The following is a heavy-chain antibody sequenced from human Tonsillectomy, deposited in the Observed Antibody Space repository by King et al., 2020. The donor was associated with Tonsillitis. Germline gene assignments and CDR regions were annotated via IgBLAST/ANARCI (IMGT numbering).Heavy chain of an antibody. CDR2: IYYSGST. V-gene: IGHV4-59*01. D-gene: IGHD3-3*01. CDR1: GGSIRSYY. CDR3: ARDTLVFGGYYMDV. J-gene: IGHJ6*03. Sequence: LQLQESGPGLVKPSETLSLTCTVSGGSIRSYYWSWIRQPPVKGLEWIGYIYYSGSTNYNPSLKSRVTISVDTSKNQFSLKLSSVTAADTAVYYCARDTLVFGGYYMDVWGKGTTVTVSS.